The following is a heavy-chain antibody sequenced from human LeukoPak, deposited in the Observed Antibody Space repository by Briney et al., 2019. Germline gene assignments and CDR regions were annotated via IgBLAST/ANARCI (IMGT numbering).Heavy chain of an antibody. D-gene: IGHD6-13*01. Sequence: ASVKVSCKASGYTFTTYDISWVRQAPGQGLEWMGWISAYNGNTNYAQKLQGRVTMTTDTSTSTAYMELRSLRSDDTAVYYCARGKQQLVPIDAFDIWGQGTMVTVSS. CDR2: ISAYNGNT. CDR3: ARGKQQLVPIDAFDI. J-gene: IGHJ3*02. V-gene: IGHV1-18*01. CDR1: GYTFTTYD.